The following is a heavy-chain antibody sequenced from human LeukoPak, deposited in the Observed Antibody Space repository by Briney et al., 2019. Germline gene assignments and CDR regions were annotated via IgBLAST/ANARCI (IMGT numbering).Heavy chain of an antibody. CDR2: IIPILGIA. D-gene: IGHD6-13*01. Sequence: SVKVSCTASGGTFTIYAISWVRQAPGQGLEWMGRIIPILGIANYAQKFQGRVTITADKSTSTAYLELSSLRSEDTAVYYCARGHSSWPDDYWGQGTLVTVSS. J-gene: IGHJ4*02. CDR1: GGTFTIYA. V-gene: IGHV1-69*04. CDR3: ARGHSSWPDDY.